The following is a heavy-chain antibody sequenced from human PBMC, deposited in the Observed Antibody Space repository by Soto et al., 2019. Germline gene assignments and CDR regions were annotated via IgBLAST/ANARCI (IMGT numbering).Heavy chain of an antibody. J-gene: IGHJ6*02. V-gene: IGHV1-69*13. CDR3: AGDSRYDFWSGCYAGGMDV. CDR1: GGTFSSYA. D-gene: IGHD3-3*01. CDR2: IIPIFGTA. Sequence: SVKVSCKASGGTFSSYAISWVRQAPGQGLEWMGGIIPIFGTANYAQKFQGRVTITADESTSTAYMELSSLRSEDTAVYYCAGDSRYDFWSGCYAGGMDVWGQGTTVTVSS.